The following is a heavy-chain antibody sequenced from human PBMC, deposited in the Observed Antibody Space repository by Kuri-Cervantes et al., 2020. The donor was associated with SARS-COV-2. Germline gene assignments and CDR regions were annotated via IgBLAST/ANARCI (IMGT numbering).Heavy chain of an antibody. Sequence: GESLKISCAASGFTFSSYAMSWVRQAPGKGLEWVSAISGSGGSTYYADSVKGRFTISRDNSKNTLYLQMNSLRDEDTAVYYCARAAIAGTFYYYGMDVWGQGTTVTVSS. CDR2: ISGSGGST. D-gene: IGHD1-1*01. J-gene: IGHJ6*02. CDR3: ARAAIAGTFYYYGMDV. CDR1: GFTFSSYA. V-gene: IGHV3-23*01.